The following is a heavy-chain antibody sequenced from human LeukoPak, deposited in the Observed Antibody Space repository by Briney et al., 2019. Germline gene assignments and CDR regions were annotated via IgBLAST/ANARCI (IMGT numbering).Heavy chain of an antibody. V-gene: IGHV4-59*01. CDR1: GGSISGYY. CDR3: ARGGYTYGHDY. J-gene: IGHJ4*02. Sequence: SETLSLICTVSGGSISGYYWTWIRQPPGKGLEWIGCIYYTGSTNYNPSLKSRVSISVDTSKNQFSLKLISVTAVDTAVYYCARGGYTYGHDYWGQGTLVTVSS. D-gene: IGHD5-18*01. CDR2: IYYTGST.